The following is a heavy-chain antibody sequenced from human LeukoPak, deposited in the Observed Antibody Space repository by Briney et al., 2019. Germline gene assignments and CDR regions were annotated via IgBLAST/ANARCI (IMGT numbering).Heavy chain of an antibody. D-gene: IGHD1-26*01. CDR1: GGSIRSGGYS. J-gene: IGHJ4*02. V-gene: IGHV4-30-4*07. CDR2: IYYSGST. Sequence: KASETLSLTCAVSGGSIRSGGYSWSWIRQPPGKGLEWIGYIYYSGSTYYNPSLKSRVTISVDTSKNQFSLKLSSVTAADTAVYYCARGATPFEDFVFWGQGTQVTVSS. CDR3: ARGATPFEDFVF.